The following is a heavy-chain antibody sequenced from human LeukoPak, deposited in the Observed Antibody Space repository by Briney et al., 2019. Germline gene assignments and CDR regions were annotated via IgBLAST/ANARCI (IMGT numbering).Heavy chain of an antibody. CDR3: ARNFDMKGFDP. V-gene: IGHV1-2*02. CDR2: INSDRGFT. CDR1: GYTFTGYY. Sequence: ASVKVSCKASGYTFTGYYMNWVQPALGQGLEWMGWINSDRGFTKHAQKFQGRVTMTRDTSITTVYMDLTRLTSDDTAVYYCARNFDMKGFDPWGQGTLVTVSS. J-gene: IGHJ5*02. D-gene: IGHD3-9*01.